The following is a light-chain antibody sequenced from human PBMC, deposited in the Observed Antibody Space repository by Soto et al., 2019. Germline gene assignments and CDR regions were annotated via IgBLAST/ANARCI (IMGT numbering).Light chain of an antibody. CDR2: GAS. Sequence: EIVMTQSPATLSVSPGERATLSCRASQSVSSNLAWYQQKLGQAPRLLIYGASTRATDIPARFSGSGSGTEFILTISSLQSEDFAVYYCQQYNNWPPLTFGQGTRLEI. CDR1: QSVSSN. J-gene: IGKJ5*01. V-gene: IGKV3D-15*01. CDR3: QQYNNWPPLT.